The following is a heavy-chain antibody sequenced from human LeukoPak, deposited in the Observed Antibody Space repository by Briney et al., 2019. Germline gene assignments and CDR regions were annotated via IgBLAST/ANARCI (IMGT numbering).Heavy chain of an antibody. CDR1: DDSISSYY. V-gene: IGHV4-59*08. J-gene: IGHJ3*02. D-gene: IGHD3-10*01. CDR2: IHYSGSA. CDR3: ARTYGSGSMAFDI. Sequence: SETLSLTCTVSDDSISSYYWSWIRQPPGKGLEWIGYIHYSGSANYNXSLKXRVTMSLDTSKNQFSLKLSSVTAADTAVYYCARTYGSGSMAFDIWGQGTMVTVSS.